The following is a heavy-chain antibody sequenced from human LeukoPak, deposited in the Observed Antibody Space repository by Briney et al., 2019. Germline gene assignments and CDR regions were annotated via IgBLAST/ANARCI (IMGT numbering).Heavy chain of an antibody. Sequence: SETLSLTCAVSGASISISSDYWGWIRQPPGKGLEWLGSIHYCWRTYDNPSRRSRVTICRDTSKNQYPRKLTSVTAADTAVYYCARIGGGSWRNPGYWFDPWGQGNLVTVSS. CDR2: IHYCWRT. CDR1: GASISISSDY. V-gene: IGHV4-39*01. D-gene: IGHD2-15*01. CDR3: ARIGGGSWRNPGYWFDP. J-gene: IGHJ5*02.